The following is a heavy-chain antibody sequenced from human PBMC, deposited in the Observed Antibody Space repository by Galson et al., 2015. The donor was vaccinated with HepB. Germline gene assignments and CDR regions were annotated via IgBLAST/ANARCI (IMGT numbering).Heavy chain of an antibody. V-gene: IGHV4-59*01. CDR2: IYYSGST. J-gene: IGHJ3*02. CDR3: ARSTTVVAFDI. D-gene: IGHD4-23*01. CDR1: GGSISSYY. Sequence: ETLSLTCTVSGGSISSYYWSWIRQPPGKGLEWIGYIYYSGSTNYNPSLKSRVTISVDTSKNQFSLKLSSVTAADTAVYYCARSTTVVAFDIWGQGTMVTVSS.